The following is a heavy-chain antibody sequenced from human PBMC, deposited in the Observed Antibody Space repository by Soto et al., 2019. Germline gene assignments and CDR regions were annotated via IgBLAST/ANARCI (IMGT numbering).Heavy chain of an antibody. J-gene: IGHJ5*02. D-gene: IGHD6-19*01. V-gene: IGHV1-69*01. CDR3: VILADHSSAFLDH. CDR2: VIPGYGAA. Sequence: QVQLVQSGAEVKRPGSSVRVSCKASGNTLSSYPISWVRQAPGQGLEWMGGVIPGYGAADYAQKFQGRVTLTAEESTSTAYMELRSLRSEDTAVYYCVILADHSSAFLDHWGQGTRVTVFS. CDR1: GNTLSSYP.